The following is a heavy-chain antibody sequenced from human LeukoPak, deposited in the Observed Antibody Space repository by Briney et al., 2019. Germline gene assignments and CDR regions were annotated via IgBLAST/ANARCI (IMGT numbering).Heavy chain of an antibody. CDR2: VHLDGRT. D-gene: IGHD3-3*01. J-gene: IGHJ4*02. Sequence: PSETLSLTCGVSGGSVTSTNWWTWVRRPPGKGLEWIGEVHLDGRTNYNPSLKSRLTMSVDLSENHVSLKLTSVTAADTAVYYCAREGGFYRPLDYSGQGTLVTVSS. CDR3: AREGGFYRPLDY. CDR1: GGSVTSTNW. V-gene: IGHV4-4*02.